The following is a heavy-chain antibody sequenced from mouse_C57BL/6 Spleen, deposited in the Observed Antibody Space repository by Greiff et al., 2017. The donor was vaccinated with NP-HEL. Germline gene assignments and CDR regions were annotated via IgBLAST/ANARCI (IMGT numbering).Heavy chain of an antibody. J-gene: IGHJ2*01. V-gene: IGHV1-69*01. CDR2: IDPSDSYT. CDR3: ARSGYYGSSYYFDY. CDR1: GYTFTSYW. D-gene: IGHD1-1*01. Sequence: QVQLQQPGAELVMPGASVKLSCKASGYTFTSYWMHWVKQRPGQGLEWIGEIDPSDSYTNYNQKFKGKSTLTVDKSSSTAYMQLSSLTSEDSAVYYCARSGYYGSSYYFDYWGQGTTLTASS.